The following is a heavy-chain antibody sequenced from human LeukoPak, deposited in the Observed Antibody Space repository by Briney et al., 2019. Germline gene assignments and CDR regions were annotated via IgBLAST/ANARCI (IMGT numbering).Heavy chain of an antibody. CDR3: ASRGPRGYSYGIGYFDY. V-gene: IGHV1-2*02. J-gene: IGHJ4*02. D-gene: IGHD5-18*01. CDR2: INPNSGGT. Sequence: ASVKVSRKASGYTFSRYYMHWVRQAPGQGLEWMGWINPNSGGTNYAQKFQGRVTMTRDTSISTAYMELSRLRSDDTAVYYCASRGPRGYSYGIGYFDYWGQGTLVTVSS. CDR1: GYTFSRYY.